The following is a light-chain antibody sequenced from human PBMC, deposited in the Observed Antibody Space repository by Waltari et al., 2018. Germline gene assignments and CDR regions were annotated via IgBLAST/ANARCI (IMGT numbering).Light chain of an antibody. V-gene: IGLV2-14*01. J-gene: IGLJ1*01. CDR1: DSDVGASDF. CDR2: EVS. CDR3: SSYTTSSAPGV. Sequence: QSALTQPASVSGSPGQSLTISRPGTDSDVGASDFVPWYQQHPGKAPHLIIYEVSNRPSGISNRFSASKSGNTASLTISGLQAEDEADYYCSSYTTSSAPGVFGTGTRVTVL.